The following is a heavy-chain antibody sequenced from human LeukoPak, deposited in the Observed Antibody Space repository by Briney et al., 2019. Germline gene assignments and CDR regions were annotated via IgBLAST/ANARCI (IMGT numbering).Heavy chain of an antibody. J-gene: IGHJ4*02. D-gene: IGHD6-19*01. V-gene: IGHV1-18*01. CDR3: ARDPSNTSGWSPYFDF. CDR1: GYTFTNHG. CDR2: ISCYNGDT. Sequence: ASVTVSCKASGYTFTNHGIAWVRQAPGQGLEWMGGISCYNGDTRYAQKLQGRVTMSTDTSTTTAYMELTSLRSDDTAVYYCARDPSNTSGWSPYFDFWGQGTLITVSS.